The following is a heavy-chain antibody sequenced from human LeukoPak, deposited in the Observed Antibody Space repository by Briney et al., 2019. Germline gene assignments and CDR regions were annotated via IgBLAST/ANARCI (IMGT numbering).Heavy chain of an antibody. V-gene: IGHV1-69*13. CDR1: GGTFSSYA. J-gene: IGHJ4*02. CDR3: AKDDDWLRFEH. D-gene: IGHD5-12*01. CDR2: IIPIFGTA. Sequence: SVKVSCKASGGTFSSYAISWVRQAPGQGLEWMGGIIPIFGTANYAQKFQGRVTITADESTSTAYMELSSLRSEDTAVYYCAKDDDWLRFEHWGRGTPVSVSS.